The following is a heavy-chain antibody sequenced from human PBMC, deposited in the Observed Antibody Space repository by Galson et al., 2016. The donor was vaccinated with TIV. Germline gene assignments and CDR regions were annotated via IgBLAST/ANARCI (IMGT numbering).Heavy chain of an antibody. Sequence: SCAASALTISDNYMTWVRQAPGKGLEWVAIMSSGGSLNYADFVRGRFTVSRDNSKNTLYLQMNRLRTDDTAIYNCTRERRFCGNNCYLSYYYGMDVWGQGTTVTVSS. CDR3: TRERRFCGNNCYLSYYYGMDV. V-gene: IGHV3-66*02. CDR2: MSSGGSL. J-gene: IGHJ6*02. CDR1: ALTISDNY. D-gene: IGHD2-21*01.